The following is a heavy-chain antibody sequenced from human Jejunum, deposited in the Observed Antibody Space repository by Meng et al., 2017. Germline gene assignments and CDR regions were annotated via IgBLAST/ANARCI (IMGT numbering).Heavy chain of an antibody. CDR1: GFSLSPPGGG. J-gene: IGHJ4*02. Sequence: HICWKESGHSRVKPTQTPSPALSFSGFSLSPPGGGVGWIRQPPGKALEWLALVYFDERYSPSLRSRLTITKDTSKHQVMLTFTTMDPADPATYYCAHRRVNHGSSFNPYFFAYWGQGTLVTVSS. D-gene: IGHD3-10*01. CDR2: VYFDE. V-gene: IGHV2-5*01. CDR3: AHRRVNHGSSFNPYFFAY.